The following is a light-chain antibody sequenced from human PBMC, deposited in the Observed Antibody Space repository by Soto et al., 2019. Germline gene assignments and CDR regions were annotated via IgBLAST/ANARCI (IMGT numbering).Light chain of an antibody. CDR2: EVS. V-gene: IGLV2-14*01. Sequence: QSVLTQPPSASGSPGQSVTISCTGTSSDVGGYNYVSWYQQHPGKAPKLMIYEVSNRPSGVSNRFSGSKSGNTASLTISGLQAEDEAEYYCSSYTSSDTLVFGTGTKVTVL. CDR3: SSYTSSDTLV. CDR1: SSDVGGYNY. J-gene: IGLJ1*01.